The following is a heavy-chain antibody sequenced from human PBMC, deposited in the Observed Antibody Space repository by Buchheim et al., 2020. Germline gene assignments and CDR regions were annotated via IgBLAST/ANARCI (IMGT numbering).Heavy chain of an antibody. Sequence: QVQLVESGGGVVQPGRSLRLSCAASGFTFSSYGMHWVRQAPGKGLEWVAVISYDGSNKYYADSVKGRFTISRDNSKNTLYLQMNSLRAEDTAVYYCAKDAAGPTKGQTIYYYYGMDVWGQGTT. D-gene: IGHD3-9*01. CDR3: AKDAAGPTKGQTIYYYYGMDV. V-gene: IGHV3-30*18. CDR2: ISYDGSNK. J-gene: IGHJ6*02. CDR1: GFTFSSYG.